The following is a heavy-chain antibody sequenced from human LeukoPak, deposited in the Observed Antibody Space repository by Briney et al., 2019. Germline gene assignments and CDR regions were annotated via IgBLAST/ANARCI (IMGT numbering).Heavy chain of an antibody. CDR1: GGSISSYY. D-gene: IGHD5-18*01. V-gene: IGHV4-59*12. Sequence: SETLSLTCTVSGGSISSYYWSWIRQPPGKGLEWIGYIYYSGSTNYNPSLKSRVTISVDTSKNQFSLKLSSVTAADTAVYYCARVLTAMANNWFDPWGQGTLVTVSS. J-gene: IGHJ5*02. CDR2: IYYSGST. CDR3: ARVLTAMANNWFDP.